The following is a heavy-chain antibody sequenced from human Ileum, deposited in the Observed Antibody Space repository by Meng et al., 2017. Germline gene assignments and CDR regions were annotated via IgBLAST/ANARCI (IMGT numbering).Heavy chain of an antibody. CDR3: ARDGSIGISNWFDP. CDR2: IDPKSGET. V-gene: IGHV1-8*03. CDR1: GYTFSSYD. Sequence: QVQLVQSGAEVKKPGASVKVSCKAFGYTFSSYDMNWVRQVPGQGLEWVGWIDPKSGETGYAQKFQGRVTISRDISRSTVYMEVTNLRSDDTAVYYCARDGSIGISNWFDPWGQGSLVTVSS. J-gene: IGHJ5*02. D-gene: IGHD3-22*01.